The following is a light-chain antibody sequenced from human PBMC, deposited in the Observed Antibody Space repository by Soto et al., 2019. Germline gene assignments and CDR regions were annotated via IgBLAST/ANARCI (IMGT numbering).Light chain of an antibody. J-gene: IGLJ1*01. Sequence: QSVLTQPASVSGSPGQSITISCTGTSSDVGGYNYVSWYQQHSGKAPKLMIYDVSNRPSGVSNRFSGSKSGNTASLTISGLQAEHEADYYCGSYASSSTLYVFGTGTKLTVL. CDR1: SSDVGGYNY. V-gene: IGLV2-14*01. CDR2: DVS. CDR3: GSYASSSTLYV.